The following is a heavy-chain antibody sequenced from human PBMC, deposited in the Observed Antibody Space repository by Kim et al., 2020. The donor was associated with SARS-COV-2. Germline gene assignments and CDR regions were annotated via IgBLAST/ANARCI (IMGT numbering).Heavy chain of an antibody. D-gene: IGHD3-22*01. CDR2: MNPNSGQT. CDR1: GYTFTNYN. Sequence: ASVKVSCKASGYTFTNYNIIWVRQAPGQGLEWMGWMNPNSGQTGYAQKFQGRVSMTRDTSISTAYMELSSLRSEDTAVYYCAKDYYDSSVYYWREYWGQGTLVTVSS. V-gene: IGHV1-8*01. CDR3: AKDYYDSSVYYWREY. J-gene: IGHJ4*02.